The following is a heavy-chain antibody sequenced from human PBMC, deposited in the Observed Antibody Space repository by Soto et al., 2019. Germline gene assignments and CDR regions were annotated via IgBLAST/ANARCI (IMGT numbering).Heavy chain of an antibody. V-gene: IGHV1-69*06. Sequence: QVQLVQSGAEVKRPGSSVKVSCKASGGTFSSNSINWVRQAPGQGLEWMGSIIPLFGTTDYAQNFQDRVTISADKFTNTAYMELSSLRSEDTAVYFCARAVLSSSRPSYYQYGMDVWGQGTTVTVSS. CDR1: GGTFSSNS. CDR3: ARAVLSSSRPSYYQYGMDV. J-gene: IGHJ6*02. CDR2: IIPLFGTT. D-gene: IGHD6-19*01.